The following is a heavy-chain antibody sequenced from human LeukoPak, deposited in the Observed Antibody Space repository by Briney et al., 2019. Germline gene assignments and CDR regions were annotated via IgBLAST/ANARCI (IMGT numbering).Heavy chain of an antibody. CDR2: IYYSGST. J-gene: IGHJ4*02. CDR3: ARDNSGSYYPEFDY. CDR1: GGSISSYY. Sequence: SETLSLTCTVSGGSISSYYWSWIRQPPGKGLEWIGYIYYSGSTNYNPSLKSRVTISVDTSKNQFSLKLSSVTAADTAVYYCARDNSGSYYPEFDYWGQGTLVTVSS. D-gene: IGHD1-26*01. V-gene: IGHV4-59*01.